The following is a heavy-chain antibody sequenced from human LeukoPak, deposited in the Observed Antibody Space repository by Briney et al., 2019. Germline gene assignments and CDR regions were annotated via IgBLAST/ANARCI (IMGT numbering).Heavy chain of an antibody. D-gene: IGHD2-15*01. CDR2: ISAYNGDT. J-gene: IGHJ5*02. CDR1: GYTFTNYG. Sequence: ASVKVSCKASGYTFTNYGISWVRQAPGQGLEWMGRISAYNGDTNYAQKLQGRVTLTTDTSTSTAYMELRSLRSDDTAVYYCARGGVYCSGGSCPLNWFDPWGQGTLVTVSS. CDR3: ARGGVYCSGGSCPLNWFDP. V-gene: IGHV1-18*01.